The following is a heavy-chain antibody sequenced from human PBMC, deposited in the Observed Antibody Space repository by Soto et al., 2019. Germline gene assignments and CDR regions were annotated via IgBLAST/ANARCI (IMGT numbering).Heavy chain of an antibody. CDR2: ISSSGGT. V-gene: IGHV4-61*01. Sequence: QVQLQESGPGLVKPSETLSLTCTVSGASVSSGSHYWTWIRQPPGKGLEWIGYISSSGGTNYSPSLKSRDTISLDTSKNQFSLILSSVTAADTAVYYCARELGKSGMDLWGQGTTVTVSS. CDR3: ARELGKSGMDL. CDR1: GASVSSGSHY. D-gene: IGHD7-27*01. J-gene: IGHJ6*02.